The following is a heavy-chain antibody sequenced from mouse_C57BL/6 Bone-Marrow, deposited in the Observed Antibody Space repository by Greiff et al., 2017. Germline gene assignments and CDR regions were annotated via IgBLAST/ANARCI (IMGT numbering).Heavy chain of an antibody. CDR1: GYKFTSYW. Sequence: VQLQQSGTVLARPGASVKMSFKTSGYKFTSYWMHWVKQRPGQGLEWIGAIYPGNSDTSYTQKFKGKAKLTAVTSASTAYMHLSSRTNEDSAVYYCTRDDYDGCFAYWGQGTLVTVSA. CDR3: TRDDYDGCFAY. J-gene: IGHJ3*01. CDR2: IYPGNSDT. D-gene: IGHD2-4*01. V-gene: IGHV1-5*01.